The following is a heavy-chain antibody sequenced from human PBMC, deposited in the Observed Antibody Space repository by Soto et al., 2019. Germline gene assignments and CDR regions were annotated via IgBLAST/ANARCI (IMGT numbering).Heavy chain of an antibody. V-gene: IGHV3-23*01. CDR2: ITGGGDKT. J-gene: IGHJ4*02. CDR1: GCTFNNYA. CDR3: AKGRSSGRSCNNY. D-gene: IGHD2-15*01. Sequence: PGGSLRLSCAASGCTFNNYAMTWVRQAPGRGLEWVSTITGGGDKTYYADSVKGRFTISRDNSRNTVFMQMNSLRAEDTAIYYCAKGRSSGRSCNNYCGQGTLGHRLL.